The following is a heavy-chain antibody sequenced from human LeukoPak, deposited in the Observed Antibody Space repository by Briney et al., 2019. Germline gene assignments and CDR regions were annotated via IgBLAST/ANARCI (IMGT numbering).Heavy chain of an antibody. J-gene: IGHJ4*02. CDR3: AEGRFGHLGSFDY. CDR1: GFTFSNYA. CDR2: ISGNSGST. D-gene: IGHD3-16*01. V-gene: IGHV3-23*01. Sequence: GGSLRLSCVASGFTFSNYAVSWVCKAPGQRLEWVSTISGNSGSTYYADSVKGRFTISRDNSRNTLFLQMNSLGAEDTALYYCAEGRFGHLGSFDYWGQGTLVTVSS.